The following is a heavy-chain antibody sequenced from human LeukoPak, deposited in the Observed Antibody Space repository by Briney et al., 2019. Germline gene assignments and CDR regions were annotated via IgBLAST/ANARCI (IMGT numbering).Heavy chain of an antibody. D-gene: IGHD6-19*01. J-gene: IGHJ4*02. CDR2: ISYDGSNK. Sequence: GGSLRLSCAASGFTFSSYTMHWVRQAPGKGLERVAVISYDGSNKYYADPVKGRFTISRDNSKNTLYLQMNSLRAEDTAVYYCARAAPRKQWLPSYFDYWGQGTLVTVSS. CDR1: GFTFSSYT. CDR3: ARAAPRKQWLPSYFDY. V-gene: IGHV3-30-3*01.